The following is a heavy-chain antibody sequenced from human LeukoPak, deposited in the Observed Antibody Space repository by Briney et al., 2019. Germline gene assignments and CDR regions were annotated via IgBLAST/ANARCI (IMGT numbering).Heavy chain of an antibody. CDR2: IKQDGSEK. V-gene: IGHV3-7*01. CDR3: ARILGYGGYDSPFDY. D-gene: IGHD5-12*01. CDR1: GFTFSNAW. Sequence: GGSLRLSCAASGFTFSNAWMSWVRQAPGKGLEWVANIKQDGSEKYYVDSVKGRFTISRDNAENSLYLQMSSLRAEDTAVYYCARILGYGGYDSPFDYWGQGTLVIASS. J-gene: IGHJ4*02.